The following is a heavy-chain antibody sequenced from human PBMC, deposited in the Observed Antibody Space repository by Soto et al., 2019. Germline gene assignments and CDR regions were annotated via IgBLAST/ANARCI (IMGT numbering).Heavy chain of an antibody. CDR2: INHSGST. D-gene: IGHD6-6*01. CDR3: ARGPRRIAARPFYYYMDV. Sequence: QVQLQQWGAGLLKPSETLSLTCAVYGGTFSGYCWSWIRQPPGKGLEWIGEINHSGSTNYYPSLKSRVTISIDTSKNQFSLKLSSVTAADTAVYYCARGPRRIAARPFYYYMDVWGKGTTVTVSS. J-gene: IGHJ6*03. CDR1: GGTFSGYC. V-gene: IGHV4-34*01.